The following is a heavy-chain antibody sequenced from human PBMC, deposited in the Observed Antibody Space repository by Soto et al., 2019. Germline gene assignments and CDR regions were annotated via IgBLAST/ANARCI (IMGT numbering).Heavy chain of an antibody. D-gene: IGHD3-22*01. J-gene: IGHJ4*02. Sequence: LRLSCAASGFTFSSYEMNWVRQAPGKGLEWVSYISSSGSTIYYADSVKGRFTISRDNAKNSLYLQMNSLRAEDTAVYYCAREGSSGDPDYWGQGTLVTVSS. V-gene: IGHV3-48*03. CDR2: ISSSGSTI. CDR1: GFTFSSYE. CDR3: AREGSSGDPDY.